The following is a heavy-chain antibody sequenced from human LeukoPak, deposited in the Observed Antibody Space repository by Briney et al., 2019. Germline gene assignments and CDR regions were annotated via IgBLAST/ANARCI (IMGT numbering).Heavy chain of an antibody. V-gene: IGHV1-69*10. Sequence: GASVKVSCKASGGTFSSYAISWVRQAPGQGLEWMGGIIPIFGIANYAQKFQGRVTITADKSTSTAYMELSSLRSEDTAVYYCARDYGSGSYYNPYYFDYWGQGTLVTVSS. D-gene: IGHD3-10*01. CDR1: GGTFSSYA. J-gene: IGHJ4*02. CDR2: IIPIFGIA. CDR3: ARDYGSGSYYNPYYFDY.